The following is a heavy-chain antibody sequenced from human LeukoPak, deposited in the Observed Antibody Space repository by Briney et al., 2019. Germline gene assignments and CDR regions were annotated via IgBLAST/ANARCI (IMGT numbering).Heavy chain of an antibody. CDR3: ARGAYYYYYYYMDV. CDR1: GYTFTGYY. V-gene: IGHV1-2*02. Sequence: GASVKVSCKASGYTFTGYYMHWVRRAPRQGLEWMGWINPNSGGTNYAQKFQGRVTMTRDTSISTAYMELSRLRSDDTAVYYCARGAYYYYYYYMDVWGKGTTVTVSS. J-gene: IGHJ6*03. CDR2: INPNSGGT.